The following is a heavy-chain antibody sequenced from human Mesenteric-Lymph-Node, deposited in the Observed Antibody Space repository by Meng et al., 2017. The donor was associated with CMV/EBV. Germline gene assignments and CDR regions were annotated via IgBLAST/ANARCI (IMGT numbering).Heavy chain of an antibody. J-gene: IGHJ5*02. CDR3: ARDSNYVWFDP. CDR1: AYTFTNYD. CDR2: INPNSGNT. Sequence: CKASAYTFTNYDINWVRQATGQGLEWMGWINPNSGNTGYAQKFQGRVTITRNTSISTAYMELSSLRSEDTAVYYCARDSNYVWFDPWGQGTLVTVSS. D-gene: IGHD4-11*01. V-gene: IGHV1-8*03.